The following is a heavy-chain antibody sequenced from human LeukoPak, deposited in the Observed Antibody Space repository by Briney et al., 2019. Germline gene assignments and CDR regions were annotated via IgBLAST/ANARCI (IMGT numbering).Heavy chain of an antibody. Sequence: ASVKVSCKASEYTFTGYYFHWVRQAPGQGLEWMGWINPNSGGTNYAQKFQGRVTMTRDTSISTVYMELSRLRSDDTAVYYCAALYDFWSGLPSDHWGQGTLVTVSS. D-gene: IGHD3-3*01. CDR1: EYTFTGYY. V-gene: IGHV1-2*02. CDR2: INPNSGGT. J-gene: IGHJ4*02. CDR3: AALYDFWSGLPSDH.